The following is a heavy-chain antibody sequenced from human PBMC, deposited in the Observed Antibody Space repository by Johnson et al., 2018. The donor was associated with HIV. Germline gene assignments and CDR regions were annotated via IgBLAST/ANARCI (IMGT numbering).Heavy chain of an antibody. J-gene: IGHJ3*02. V-gene: IGHV3-23*04. CDR2: ISGSGGST. CDR1: GFTFSSYA. Sequence: EVQLVESGGGLVQPGGSLRLSCAASGFTFSSYAMSWVRQAPGKGLEWVSAISGSGGSTYYADSVKGRFTISRDNSKNTLYLQMNSLRAEDTAVYYCAKEQAARRWGGDAFDIWGQGTMVTVSS. CDR3: AKEQAARRWGGDAFDI. D-gene: IGHD6-6*01.